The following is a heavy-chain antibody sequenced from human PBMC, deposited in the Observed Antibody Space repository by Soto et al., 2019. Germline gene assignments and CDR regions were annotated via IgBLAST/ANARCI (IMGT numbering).Heavy chain of an antibody. Sequence: SVKVSCKASGGTFSSYAISWVRQAPGQGLEWMGGIIPIFGTANYAQKFQGRVTITADESTSTAYMELSSLRSEDTAVYYCARGYDYSYNWFDPWGQGTLVTVSS. J-gene: IGHJ5*02. D-gene: IGHD4-4*01. CDR1: GGTFSSYA. CDR2: IIPIFGTA. V-gene: IGHV1-69*13. CDR3: ARGYDYSYNWFDP.